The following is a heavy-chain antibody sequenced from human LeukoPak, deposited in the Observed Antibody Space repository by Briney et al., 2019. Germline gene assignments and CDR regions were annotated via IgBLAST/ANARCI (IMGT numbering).Heavy chain of an antibody. CDR1: GGSFSGYY. Sequence: SETLSLTCAVYGGSFSGYYWSWIRQPPGKGLEWIGEINHSGSTNYNPSLTSRVTISVDTSKNQFSLKLSSVTAADTAVYYCARVRFLEWLMSRYYYYYMDVWGKGTTVTVSS. CDR2: INHSGST. D-gene: IGHD3-3*01. V-gene: IGHV4-34*01. J-gene: IGHJ6*03. CDR3: ARVRFLEWLMSRYYYYYMDV.